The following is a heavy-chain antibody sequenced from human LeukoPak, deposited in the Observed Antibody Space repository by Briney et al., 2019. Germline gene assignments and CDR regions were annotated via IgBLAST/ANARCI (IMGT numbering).Heavy chain of an antibody. CDR3: AKVPHYYDSSGYYI. V-gene: IGHV3-48*01. CDR1: GFTFSSYS. J-gene: IGHJ4*02. Sequence: GRSLRLSCAASGFTFSSYSMNWVRQAPGKGLEWVSYISSSSTIYYADSVKGRFTISRDNAKNSLYLQMNSLRAEDTAVYYCAKVPHYYDSSGYYIWGQGTLVTVSS. CDR2: ISSSSTI. D-gene: IGHD3-22*01.